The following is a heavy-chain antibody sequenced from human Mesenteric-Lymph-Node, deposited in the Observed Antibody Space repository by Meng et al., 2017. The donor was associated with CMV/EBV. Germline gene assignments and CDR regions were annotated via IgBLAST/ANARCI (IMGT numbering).Heavy chain of an antibody. CDR3: ARDDGARGGY. CDR1: GGTFSSYP. D-gene: IGHD1-26*01. V-gene: IGHV1-69*10. Sequence: SVKVSCKASGGTFSSYPISWVRQAPGQGLEWMGGIIPILGIANYAQKFQGRVTITADKSTSTAYMELSSLRSEDTAVYYCARDDGARGGYWGQGTLVTVSS. J-gene: IGHJ4*02. CDR2: IIPILGIA.